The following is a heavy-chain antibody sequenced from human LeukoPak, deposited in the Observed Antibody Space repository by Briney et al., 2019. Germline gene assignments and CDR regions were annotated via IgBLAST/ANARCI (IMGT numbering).Heavy chain of an antibody. CDR2: INPSGGST. V-gene: IGHV1-46*01. CDR1: GYTFTSYY. CDR3: AKSGSLILGAFDI. Sequence: ASVKVSCKASGYTFTSYYIHWVRQAPGQGLEWMGIINPSGGSTSYAQKFQGRVTTTRDTSTSTVYMELSSLRSEDTAVYYCAKSGSLILGAFDIWGQGTMVTVSS. J-gene: IGHJ3*02. D-gene: IGHD1-26*01.